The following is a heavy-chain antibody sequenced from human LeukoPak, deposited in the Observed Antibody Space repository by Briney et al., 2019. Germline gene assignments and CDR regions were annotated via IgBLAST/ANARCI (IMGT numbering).Heavy chain of an antibody. V-gene: IGHV1-2*02. CDR1: GYTFTCYY. CDR2: INPNSSGT. J-gene: IGHJ6*02. CDR3: ASTLGNPCGELLTYYGMDV. Sequence: ASVKVSFKASGYTFTCYYMHWGRQAPGQGLGLMGWINPNSSGTNYAQKVQGRVSMTRDTSISTANLDLSRLSCDDTAVSYCASTLGNPCGELLTYYGMDVWGQGTTVTVSS. D-gene: IGHD3-10*01.